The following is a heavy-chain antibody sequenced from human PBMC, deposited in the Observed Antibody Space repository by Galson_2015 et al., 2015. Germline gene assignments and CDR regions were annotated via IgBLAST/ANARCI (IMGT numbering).Heavy chain of an antibody. J-gene: IGHJ4*02. V-gene: IGHV3-15*01. D-gene: IGHD2-2*01. CDR2: IKSKTDGGTT. CDR1: GFTFSNAW. Sequence: LRLSCAASGFTFSNAWVSWVRQAPGKGLEWVGRIKSKTDGGTTDYAAPVKGRFTISRDDSKNTLYLQMNSLKTEDTAVYYCTTGVYCSSTSCSYYFDYWGQGTLVTVSS. CDR3: TTGVYCSSTSCSYYFDY.